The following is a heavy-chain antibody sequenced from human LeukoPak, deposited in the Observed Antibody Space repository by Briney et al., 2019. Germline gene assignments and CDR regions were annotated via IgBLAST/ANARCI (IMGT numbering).Heavy chain of an antibody. CDR1: GFTFSSYS. V-gene: IGHV3-21*01. CDR3: ARDRRYRADPIVATPDY. Sequence: GGSLRLSCAASGFTFSSYSMNWVRQAPGKGLEWVSSISSSSYIYYADSVKGRFTISRDNAKNSLYLQMNSLRAEDTAVYYCARDRRYRADPIVATPDYWGQGTLVTVSS. CDR2: ISSSSYI. J-gene: IGHJ4*02. D-gene: IGHD5-12*01.